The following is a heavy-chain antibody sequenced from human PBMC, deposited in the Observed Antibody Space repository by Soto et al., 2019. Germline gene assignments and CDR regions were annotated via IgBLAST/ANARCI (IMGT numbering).Heavy chain of an antibody. CDR3: ARGGTMQYYGMDV. CDR2: IYHSGST. D-gene: IGHD3-16*01. V-gene: IGHV4-30-2*01. J-gene: IGHJ6*02. Sequence: SETLSLTCAVSGGSFSSGGYSWSWIRQPPGKGLEWIGYIYHSGSTYYNPSLKSRVTISVDRSKNQFSLKLSSVTAADTAVYYCARGGTMQYYGMDVWGQGTTVTVSS. CDR1: GGSFSSGGYS.